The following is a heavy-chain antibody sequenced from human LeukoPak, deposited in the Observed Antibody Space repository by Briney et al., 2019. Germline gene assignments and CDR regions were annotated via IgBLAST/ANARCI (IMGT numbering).Heavy chain of an antibody. CDR1: GDSIGTYY. CDR2: LYDTEST. D-gene: IGHD3-22*01. CDR3: ARVFSDSSGHDI. V-gene: IGHV4-59*01. Sequence: PSETLSLTCTVSGDSIGTYYWSWIRQPPGKGLEWIGYLYDTESTNYNPSLKSRVTISVDRSKNQFSLKLSSVTAEDTALYYGARVFSDSSGHDIWGQGTMVTVSS. J-gene: IGHJ3*02.